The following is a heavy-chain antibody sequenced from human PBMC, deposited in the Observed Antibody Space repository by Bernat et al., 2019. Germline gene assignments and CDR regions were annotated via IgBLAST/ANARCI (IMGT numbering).Heavy chain of an antibody. CDR3: ARGPYCSSTSCVDY. V-gene: IGHV4-34*01. J-gene: IGHJ4*02. CDR2: INHSGST. Sequence: QVQLQQWGAGLLKPSETLSLTCAGYGGSFSGYYWSWIRQPPGKGLEWIGEINHSGSTNYNPSLKSRVTISVGTSKNQFSLKLSSVTASDTAVYYCARGPYCSSTSCVDYWGQGTLVTVSS. D-gene: IGHD2-2*01. CDR1: GGSFSGYY.